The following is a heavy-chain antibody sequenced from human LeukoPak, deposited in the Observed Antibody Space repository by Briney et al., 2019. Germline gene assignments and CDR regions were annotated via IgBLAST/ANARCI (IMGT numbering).Heavy chain of an antibody. V-gene: IGHV4-39*01. CDR2: IYYSGST. Sequence: PGGSLRLSCAASGFTFSSYWMHWVRQPPGKGLEWIGSIYYSGSTYYNPSLKSRVTISVDTSKNQFSLKLSSVTAADTAVYYCARLDIVVVGTNWFDPWGQGTLVTVSS. J-gene: IGHJ5*02. CDR1: GFTFSSYW. D-gene: IGHD2-2*01. CDR3: ARLDIVVVGTNWFDP.